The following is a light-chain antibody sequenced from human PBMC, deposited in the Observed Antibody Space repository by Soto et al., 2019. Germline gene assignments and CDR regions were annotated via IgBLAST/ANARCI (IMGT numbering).Light chain of an antibody. J-gene: IGKJ1*01. V-gene: IGKV3-15*01. CDR2: GAS. Sequence: EIVMTQSPATLSVSPGERATFSFRASQSVSSNLAWYQQKPGQAPRLLIYGASIRATGIPARFSGSGSGTEFTLTISTLQPDDFATYYCQQYNSYPWTFGQGTKVDIK. CDR1: QSVSSN. CDR3: QQYNSYPWT.